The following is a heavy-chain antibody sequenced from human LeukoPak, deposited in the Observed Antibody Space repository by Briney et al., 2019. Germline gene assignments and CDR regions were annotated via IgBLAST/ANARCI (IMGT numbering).Heavy chain of an antibody. Sequence: ASVKVSCKASGHTFTGYYMHWVRQAPGQGLEWMGWINPNSGGTNYAQKFQGRVTMTRDTSISTAYMELSRLRSDGTAVYYCARWDYSSSWYVFPNWGQGTLVTVSS. CDR1: GHTFTGYY. CDR2: INPNSGGT. CDR3: ARWDYSSSWYVFPN. V-gene: IGHV1-2*02. D-gene: IGHD6-13*01. J-gene: IGHJ4*02.